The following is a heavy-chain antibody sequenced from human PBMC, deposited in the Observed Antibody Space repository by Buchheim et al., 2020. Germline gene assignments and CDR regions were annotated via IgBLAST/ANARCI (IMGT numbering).Heavy chain of an antibody. V-gene: IGHV4-59*01. CDR2: IYYSGTT. CDR3: AREIVPAYYFDY. CDR1: VGSISGNY. Sequence: QVQLQESGPVLVKPSETLSLTCTVSVGSISGNYWSWVRQPPGKGLEWIGYIYYSGTTNYNPSLKSRVTISVDTSKNQFSLKLSSVTAADTAVYYCAREIVPAYYFDYWGQGT. D-gene: IGHD6-6*01. J-gene: IGHJ4*02.